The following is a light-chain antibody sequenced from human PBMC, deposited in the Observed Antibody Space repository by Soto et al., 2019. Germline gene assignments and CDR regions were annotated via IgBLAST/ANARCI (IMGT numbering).Light chain of an antibody. CDR3: QQYGSSPRT. Sequence: EIVLTQSPGTLSLSPGERAPLSCRASQSVSSSFVAWYQQRPGQAPRLLIHGSSTRATGIPDRFSGSASGTDFTLTISRLEPEDFAVYYCQQYGSSPRTFGQGTKVEIK. CDR1: QSVSSSF. J-gene: IGKJ1*01. CDR2: GSS. V-gene: IGKV3-20*01.